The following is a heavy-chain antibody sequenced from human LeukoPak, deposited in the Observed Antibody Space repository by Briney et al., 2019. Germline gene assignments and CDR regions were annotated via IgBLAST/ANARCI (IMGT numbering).Heavy chain of an antibody. V-gene: IGHV1-69*05. CDR2: IIPIVGTA. J-gene: IGHJ4*02. D-gene: IGHD5-12*01. CDR3: ARSTRSYSGYDFPAY. CDR1: GGTFSSYA. Sequence: SVKVSCKASGGTFSSYAISWVRQAPGQGLEWMGGIIPIVGTANYAQKFQGRVTITTDESTSTAYMELSSLRSEDTAVYYCARSTRSYSGYDFPAYWGQGTLVTVSS.